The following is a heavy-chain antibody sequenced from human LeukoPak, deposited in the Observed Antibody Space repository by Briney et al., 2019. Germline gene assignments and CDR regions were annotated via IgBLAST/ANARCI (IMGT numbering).Heavy chain of an antibody. CDR2: IRSKAYGGTT. V-gene: IGHV3-49*04. CDR3: TRGWDYGGFPYYFDY. Sequence: PGGSLRLSCTASGFTFGDYAMSWVRQAPGKGLEWVGFIRSKAYGGTTEYAASVKGRFTISRDDSKSIAYLQMNSLKTEDTAVYYCTRGWDYGGFPYYFDYWGQGTLVTVSS. J-gene: IGHJ4*02. CDR1: GFTFGDYA. D-gene: IGHD4-23*01.